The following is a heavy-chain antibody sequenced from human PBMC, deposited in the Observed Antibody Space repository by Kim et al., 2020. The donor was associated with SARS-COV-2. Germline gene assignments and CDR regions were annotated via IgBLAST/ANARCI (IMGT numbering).Heavy chain of an antibody. V-gene: IGHV4-61*01. J-gene: IGHJ6*02. Sequence: SETLSLTCTVSGGSVSSGSYYWSWIRQPPGKGLEWIGYIYYSGSTNYNPSLKSRVTISVDTSKNQFSLKLSSVTAADTAVYYCARGFVELLDHYYGMDVWGQGTTVTVSS. CDR1: GGSVSSGSYY. D-gene: IGHD1-26*01. CDR2: IYYSGST. CDR3: ARGFVELLDHYYGMDV.